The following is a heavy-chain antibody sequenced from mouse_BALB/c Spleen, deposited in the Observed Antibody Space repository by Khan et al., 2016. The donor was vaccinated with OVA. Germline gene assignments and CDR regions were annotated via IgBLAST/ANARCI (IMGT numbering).Heavy chain of an antibody. CDR3: ASANYFGSGLYAIDY. D-gene: IGHD1-1*01. Sequence: DLVKPGASVKLSCKASGYTFTSYWINWLKQRPGQGLEWVGRIAPGSGSTSYNAMFKDKTTLTVDTSSSTVYIQLISLSSEDSAVDFGASANYFGSGLYAIDYWGQGTSVTVSS. CDR1: GYTFTSYW. CDR2: IAPGSGST. V-gene: IGHV1S41*01. J-gene: IGHJ4*01.